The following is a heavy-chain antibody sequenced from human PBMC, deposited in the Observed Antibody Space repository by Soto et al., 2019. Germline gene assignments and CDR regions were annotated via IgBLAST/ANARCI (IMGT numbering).Heavy chain of an antibody. D-gene: IGHD2-15*01. CDR2: ISSTGGGT. V-gene: IGHV3-23*01. CDR3: AKGHDIVVVPTVDY. CDR1: GFTFNNYV. J-gene: IGHJ4*02. Sequence: GGSLRLSCAASGFTFNNYVMSWVRQAPGKGLEWVSGISSTGGGTYYADPVKGRFTISRDNSKNTLYLQMNNLRAGDTALYYCAKGHDIVVVPTVDYWGQGPLVTVSP.